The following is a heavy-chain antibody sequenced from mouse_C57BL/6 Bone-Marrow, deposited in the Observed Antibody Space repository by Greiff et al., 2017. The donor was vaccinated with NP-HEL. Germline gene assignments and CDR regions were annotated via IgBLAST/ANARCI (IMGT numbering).Heavy chain of an antibody. CDR2: IWSDGST. CDR3: ARDEDYYGSSSWFAY. CDR1: GFSLTSYG. V-gene: IGHV2-6*03. D-gene: IGHD1-1*01. Sequence: QVQLKESGPGLVAPSQSLSITCTVSGFSLTSYGVHWVRQPPGKGLEWLVVIWSDGSTTYNSALKSRLSISKDNSKSQVFLKMNSLQTDDTAMYFCARDEDYYGSSSWFAYWGQGTLVTVSA. J-gene: IGHJ3*01.